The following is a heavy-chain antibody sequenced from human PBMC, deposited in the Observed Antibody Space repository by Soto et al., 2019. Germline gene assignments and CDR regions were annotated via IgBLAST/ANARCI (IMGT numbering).Heavy chain of an antibody. CDR3: ARGAGVATYDSSGYYTWYFDD. CDR1: GYTFTSYY. J-gene: IGHJ4*02. CDR2: IKPSGGRK. Sequence: QVQLVQSGAEVKKPGASVKVSCKASGYTFTSYYMHWVRQAPGQGLEWLGIIKPSGGRKSNAQKFKCRVTMTRDTSTSTVYMELSSLRSEDTAVYYCARGAGVATYDSSGYYTWYFDDWGQGTLVTVSS. V-gene: IGHV1-46*01. D-gene: IGHD3-22*01.